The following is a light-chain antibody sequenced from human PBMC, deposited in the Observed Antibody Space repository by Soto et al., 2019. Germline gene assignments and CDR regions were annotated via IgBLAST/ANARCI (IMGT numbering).Light chain of an antibody. CDR3: R. Sequence: DVVMTQSPLSLPVTLGQPASISCTSCQSPVYSDGDTYLNWFQQRPGQSPRRLIYKVSNRDSGVPDRFSGSGSGTDFSLTISRAEAEEQGTRWPRFGGGTKVDIK. CDR2: KVS. V-gene: IGKV2-30*01. J-gene: IGKJ4*01. CDR1: QSPVYSDGDTY.